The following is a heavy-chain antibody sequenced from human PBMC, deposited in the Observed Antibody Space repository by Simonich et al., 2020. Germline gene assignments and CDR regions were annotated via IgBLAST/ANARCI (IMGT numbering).Heavy chain of an antibody. CDR2: IKWNGGST. J-gene: IGHJ4*02. Sequence: EVQLVESGGGVVRPGGSLRLSCAASGFTFDDYGMSWVRQAQGNGLEVVCGIKWNGGSTGYADSVKGRVTSSRDNAKNPLYLQMNSLRAEDTALYHCARGRNDFDYWGQGTLVTVSS. CDR3: ARGRNDFDY. D-gene: IGHD1-1*01. V-gene: IGHV3-20*01. CDR1: GFTFDDYG.